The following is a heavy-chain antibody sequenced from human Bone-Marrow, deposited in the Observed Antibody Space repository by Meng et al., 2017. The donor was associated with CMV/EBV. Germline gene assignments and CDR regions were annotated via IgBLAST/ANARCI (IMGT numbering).Heavy chain of an antibody. CDR2: IIPILGIA. J-gene: IGHJ5*02. V-gene: IGHV1-69*04. Sequence: SVKVSCKASGGTFSSYTISWVRQAPGQGLEWMGRIIPILGIANYAQKFQGRVTITADKSTSTAYMELSSLRSEDTAVYYCARDGSGSYLSGWFDPWGQGTLVTVSS. CDR1: GGTFSSYT. D-gene: IGHD1-26*01. CDR3: ARDGSGSYLSGWFDP.